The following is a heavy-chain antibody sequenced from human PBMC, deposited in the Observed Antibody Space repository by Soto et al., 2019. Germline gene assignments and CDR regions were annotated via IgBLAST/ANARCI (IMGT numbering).Heavy chain of an antibody. D-gene: IGHD2-15*01. CDR2: VSADNGDT. CDR3: AREMPGYCSAAACLPGY. V-gene: IGHV1-18*01. CDR1: GYTFTDFG. Sequence: QVQLVQSGPEVKKPGASVKVSCKASGYTFTDFGLVWVRQAPGQGPEWMGWVSADNGDTTYAQKLQGRITMTRDTSTNTVYMELRSLRSDDTAMYYCAREMPGYCSAAACLPGYWGQGTQVTVSS. J-gene: IGHJ4*02.